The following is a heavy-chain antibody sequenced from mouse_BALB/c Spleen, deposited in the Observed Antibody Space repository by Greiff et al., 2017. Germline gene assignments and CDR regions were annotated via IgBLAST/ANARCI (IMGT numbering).Heavy chain of an antibody. CDR1: GYTFTSYW. CDR2: INPSTGYT. CDR3: ARQLGPYYYAMDY. D-gene: IGHD3-1*01. Sequence: QVQLQQSGAELAKPGASVKMSCKASGYTFTSYWMHWVKQRPGQGLEWIGYINPSTGYTEYNQKFKDKATLTADKSSSTAYMQLSSLTSEDSAVYYCARQLGPYYYAMDYWGQGTSVTVAS. V-gene: IGHV1-7*01. J-gene: IGHJ4*01.